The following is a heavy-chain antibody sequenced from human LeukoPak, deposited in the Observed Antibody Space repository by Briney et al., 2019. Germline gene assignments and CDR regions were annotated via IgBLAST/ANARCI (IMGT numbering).Heavy chain of an antibody. CDR1: GFTFSSYE. D-gene: IGHD2-2*01. CDR3: ARDQLVPAAERSDAFDI. J-gene: IGHJ3*02. CDR2: ISSSGSTI. V-gene: IGHV3-48*03. Sequence: GGSLRLSCAASGFTFSSYELNWVRQAPGKGLEWVSYISSSGSTIYYADSVKGRFTIYRDNPKTSLYLEMDSLRAEDTAVYYCARDQLVPAAERSDAFDIWGQGTMVTVSS.